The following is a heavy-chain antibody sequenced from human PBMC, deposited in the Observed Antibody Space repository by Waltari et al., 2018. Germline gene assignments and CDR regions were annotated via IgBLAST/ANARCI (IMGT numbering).Heavy chain of an antibody. J-gene: IGHJ2*01. CDR2: ISSSSSTI. CDR1: GFTFRRSP. V-gene: IGHV3-48*01. Sequence: VQLVESGGGLVHPGGSLSLSFAASGFTFRRSPLNWVRQAPGKGLEWVSYISSSSSTISYADSVKGRFTISRDNAKNSLYLQMNSLRAEDTAVYYCARDSLFDLWGRGTLVTVSS. CDR3: ARDSLFDL.